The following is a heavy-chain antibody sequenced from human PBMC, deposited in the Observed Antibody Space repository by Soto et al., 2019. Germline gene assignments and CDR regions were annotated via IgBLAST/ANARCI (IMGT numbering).Heavy chain of an antibody. CDR2: ISAYNGNT. CDR1: GYTFTIYG. V-gene: IGHV1-18*01. CDR3: ARKGVGAYEGMDV. D-gene: IGHD3-16*01. Sequence: QVQLVQSGAEVKKPGALVRVSCKASGYTFTIYGISWVRQAPGPGLEWMGWISAYNGNTNYAQKLQGIVTMTTDTSTSTAHMELRSLRSDDTAVYYCARKGVGAYEGMDVWGKGTTVTVSS. J-gene: IGHJ6*04.